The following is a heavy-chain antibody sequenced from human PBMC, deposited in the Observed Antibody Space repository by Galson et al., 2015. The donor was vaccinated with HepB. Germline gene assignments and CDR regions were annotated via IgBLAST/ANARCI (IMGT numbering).Heavy chain of an antibody. CDR2: IKQDGSEK. Sequence: SLRLSCAASGFTFSSYWMSWVRQAPGKGLEWVANIKQDGSEKYYVDSVKGRFTISRDNAKNSLYLQMNSLRAEDTAVYYCARDSSWIQLWLPYYYYGMDVWGQGTTVTVSS. CDR3: ARDSSWIQLWLPYYYYGMDV. J-gene: IGHJ6*02. D-gene: IGHD5-18*01. CDR1: GFTFSSYW. V-gene: IGHV3-7*01.